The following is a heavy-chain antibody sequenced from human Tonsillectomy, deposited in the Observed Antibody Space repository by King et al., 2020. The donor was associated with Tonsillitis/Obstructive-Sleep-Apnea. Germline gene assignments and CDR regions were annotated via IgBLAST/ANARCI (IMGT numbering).Heavy chain of an antibody. CDR1: GYIFTNFD. CDR2: MNPNSGNT. V-gene: IGHV1-8*01. D-gene: IGHD2-2*01. Sequence: QLVQSGAEVKKPGASVRVSCKASGYIFTNFDINWVRQAPGQGLEWMGWMNPNSGNTGYAQKFQGRVTLTKSTSINTAYMDLSSLRSEDTAVYYCAAESRGSCSKTSCYSIAYWGRGTLVTVSS. J-gene: IGHJ4*02. CDR3: AAESRGSCSKTSCYSIAY.